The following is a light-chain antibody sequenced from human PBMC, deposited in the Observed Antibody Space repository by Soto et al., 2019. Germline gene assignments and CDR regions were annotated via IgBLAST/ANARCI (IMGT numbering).Light chain of an antibody. V-gene: IGKV1-5*03. CDR3: QQYNSYWT. Sequence: DIHMTQSPSTLSASVGDMFTITCRASQSISSWLAWYQQKPGKAPKLLIYKASSLESGVPSRLSGSGSGTEFTLTISSMTPDDFATYYCQQYNSYWTFGQGTQVDIK. CDR2: KAS. CDR1: QSISSW. J-gene: IGKJ1*01.